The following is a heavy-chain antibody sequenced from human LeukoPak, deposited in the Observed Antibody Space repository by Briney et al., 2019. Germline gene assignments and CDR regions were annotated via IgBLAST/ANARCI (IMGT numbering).Heavy chain of an antibody. D-gene: IGHD3-10*01. CDR3: ARDDYGSGSWNDY. V-gene: IGHV3-21*04. CDR2: ISSSSSYI. Sequence: GGSLRLSCAASGFTFSTYSMNWVRQAPGKGLEWVSSISSSSSYIFYADSVKGRFTISRDNAKNSLYLQMNSLRAEDTALYYCARDDYGSGSWNDYWGQGTLVTVSS. J-gene: IGHJ4*02. CDR1: GFTFSTYS.